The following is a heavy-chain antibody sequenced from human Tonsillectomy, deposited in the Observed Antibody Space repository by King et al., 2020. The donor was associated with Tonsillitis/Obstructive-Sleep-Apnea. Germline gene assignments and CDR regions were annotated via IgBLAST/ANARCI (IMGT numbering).Heavy chain of an antibody. V-gene: IGHV4-34*01. CDR2: INHSGST. J-gene: IGHJ4*02. CDR3: ARRHSVTVVPFDY. CDR1: GGSFSYYY. D-gene: IGHD1-20*01. Sequence: QVQLQQWGAGLLKPSETLSLTCAVYGGSFSYYYWSWIRQPPGKGLEWIGEINHSGSTNYNPSLKSRVTMSVDTSKNQFSLKLTSVTAADTAVYYCARRHSVTVVPFDYWGLGTLVTVSS.